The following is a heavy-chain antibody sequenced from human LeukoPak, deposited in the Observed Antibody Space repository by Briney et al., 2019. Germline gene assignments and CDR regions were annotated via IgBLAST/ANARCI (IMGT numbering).Heavy chain of an antibody. J-gene: IGHJ4*02. D-gene: IGHD5-18*01. V-gene: IGHV4-61*02. Sequence: NASETLSLTCTVSGGSISSGSHYWSWIRQPAGKGLEWIGRIYTSGSTNYNPSLKSRVTISVDTSKNQFSLKLSSVTAADTAVYYCARGSWIQLFDYWGQGTLVTVSS. CDR2: IYTSGST. CDR1: GGSISSGSHY. CDR3: ARGSWIQLFDY.